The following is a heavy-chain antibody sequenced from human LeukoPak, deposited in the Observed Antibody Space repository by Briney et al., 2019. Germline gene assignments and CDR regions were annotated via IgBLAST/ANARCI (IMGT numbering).Heavy chain of an antibody. D-gene: IGHD1-14*01. V-gene: IGHV1-3*01. CDR3: AKAFGSRKAFDI. J-gene: IGHJ3*02. Sequence: KFQGRVTITRDTSASTAYMELSSLRSEDTAVYYCAKAFGSRKAFDIWSQGTMVTVSS.